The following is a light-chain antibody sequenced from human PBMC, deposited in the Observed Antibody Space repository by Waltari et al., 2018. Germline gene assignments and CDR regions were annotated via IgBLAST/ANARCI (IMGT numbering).Light chain of an antibody. Sequence: DIQMTQSPSTLSASVGDRVTITCRASQSISSWLAWYQQKPGKAPKLLIYKASSLESGVPSRFSDSGSGTEFTLTISSLQPDDFATYYCQQYNSYSPFGQGTKLEIK. CDR2: KAS. V-gene: IGKV1-5*03. CDR1: QSISSW. J-gene: IGKJ2*01. CDR3: QQYNSYSP.